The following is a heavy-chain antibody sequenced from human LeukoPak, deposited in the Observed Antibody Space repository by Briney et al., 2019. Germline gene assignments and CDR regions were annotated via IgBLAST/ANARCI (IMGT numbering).Heavy chain of an antibody. CDR1: GFTFSSYA. J-gene: IGHJ4*02. V-gene: IGHV3-23*01. CDR2: ISGSGGST. CDR3: ARLYQHDSSIYRPVDY. D-gene: IGHD3-22*01. Sequence: PGGSLRLSCAASGFTFSSYAMSWVRQAPGKGLEWVSAISGSGGSTYYADSVKGRFTVSRDDAKNSLYLQMNSLRAEDTAVYYCARLYQHDSSIYRPVDYWGQGTLVSVSS.